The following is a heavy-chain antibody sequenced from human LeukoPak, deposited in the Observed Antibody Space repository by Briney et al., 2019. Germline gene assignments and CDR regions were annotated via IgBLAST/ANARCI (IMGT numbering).Heavy chain of an antibody. Sequence: GGSLRLSCAASGFTFSSYWMTWVRQAPGKGLEWVANIKQDGSEKYYVDSVKGRFTISRDNAKNSLYLQMNSLRAEDTAVYYCARMNYVSSGWGAPFDYWGQGTLVTVSS. J-gene: IGHJ4*02. D-gene: IGHD1-7*01. CDR3: ARMNYVSSGWGAPFDY. CDR1: GFTFSSYW. CDR2: IKQDGSEK. V-gene: IGHV3-7*01.